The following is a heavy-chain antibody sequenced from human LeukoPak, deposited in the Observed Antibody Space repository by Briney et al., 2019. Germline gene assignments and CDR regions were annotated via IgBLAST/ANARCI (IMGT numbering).Heavy chain of an antibody. V-gene: IGHV1-18*01. D-gene: IGHD3-3*01. CDR1: GYTFTSYG. Sequence: GASVKVSCKASGYTFTSYGISWVRQTTGQGLEWMGWISAYNGNTNYAQKLQGRVTMTTDTSTSTAYMELRSLRSDDTAVYYCARVKITIFGVVTSNWFDPWGQGTLVTVSS. J-gene: IGHJ5*02. CDR2: ISAYNGNT. CDR3: ARVKITIFGVVTSNWFDP.